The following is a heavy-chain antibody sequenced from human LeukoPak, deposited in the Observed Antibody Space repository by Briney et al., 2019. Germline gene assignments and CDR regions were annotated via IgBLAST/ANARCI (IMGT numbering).Heavy chain of an antibody. CDR3: AKDFIAVAGTIRHFDY. CDR2: IRCDGSNK. CDR1: GFTFSSYG. D-gene: IGHD6-19*01. J-gene: IGHJ4*02. V-gene: IGHV3-30*02. Sequence: PGGSLRLSCAASGFTFSSYGMHWVRQAPGKGLEWVAFIRCDGSNKYYADSVKGRFTISRDNSKNTLYLQMNSLRAEDTAVYYCAKDFIAVAGTIRHFDYWGQGTLVTVSS.